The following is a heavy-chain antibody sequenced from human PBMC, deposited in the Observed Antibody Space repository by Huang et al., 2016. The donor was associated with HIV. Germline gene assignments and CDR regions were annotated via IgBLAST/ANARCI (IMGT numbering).Heavy chain of an antibody. Sequence: QLQLQESGPGLVKPSETLSLTCTVSGGSISSNIYYWGWIRQPPAKGLKWIGSIEYSVNTYYYPSLKRRVKISADTSENQFALGLNSVAAADTAVYYCARLLVYSVNWFDPWGQGTLVTVSS. CDR2: IEYSVNT. CDR3: ARLLVYSVNWFDP. D-gene: IGHD4-4*01. CDR1: GGSISSNIYY. V-gene: IGHV4-39*01. J-gene: IGHJ5*02.